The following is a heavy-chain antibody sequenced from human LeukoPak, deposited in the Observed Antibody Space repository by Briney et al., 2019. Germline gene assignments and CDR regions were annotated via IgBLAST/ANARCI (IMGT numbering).Heavy chain of an antibody. J-gene: IGHJ4*02. CDR2: INPNSGGT. CDR3: VVAFQAGCSGGGCETFDH. D-gene: IGHD2-15*01. CDR1: RYTLTGYY. Sequence: ASVKVSCKASRYTLTGYYTHSLPQAPGQGLEWMGWINPNSGGTKFPQKFQDRVTMTRDTSISTAYMELSSLTSDDTAVYYCVVAFQAGCSGGGCETFDHWGQGTLVTVSS. V-gene: IGHV1-2*02.